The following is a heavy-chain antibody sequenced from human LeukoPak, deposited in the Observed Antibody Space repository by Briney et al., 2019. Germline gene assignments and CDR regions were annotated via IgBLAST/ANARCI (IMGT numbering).Heavy chain of an antibody. CDR3: AKDLVGATESPH. V-gene: IGHV3-30*04. Sequence: GRSLRLSCAATGFTFSNFAMHWVRQAPGKGLEWVAVVSYDGSYKYYADSVKGRFTISRDNSKNTLYLQMNSLRAEDTAVYYCAKDLVGATESPHWGQGTLVTVSS. D-gene: IGHD1-26*01. CDR2: VSYDGSYK. J-gene: IGHJ4*02. CDR1: GFTFSNFA.